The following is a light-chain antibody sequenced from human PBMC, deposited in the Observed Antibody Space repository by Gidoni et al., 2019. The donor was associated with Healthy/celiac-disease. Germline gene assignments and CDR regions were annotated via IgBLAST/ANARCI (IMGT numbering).Light chain of an antibody. CDR3: QSYGSSHLV. CDR1: SGSMASND. CDR2: EDN. J-gene: IGLJ3*02. V-gene: IGLV6-57*04. Sequence: LTQPHTAAEAPGKTGTSSCTRSSGSMASNDVQWYQQRPGSAPVPVIYEDNHRPSGVPDRFSGSIAGSSASASLTVAGLNAEDDSYCYSQSYGSSHLVFGGGTKLTVL.